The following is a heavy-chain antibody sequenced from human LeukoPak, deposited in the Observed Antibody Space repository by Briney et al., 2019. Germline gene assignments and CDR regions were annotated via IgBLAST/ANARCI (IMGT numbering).Heavy chain of an antibody. J-gene: IGHJ4*02. D-gene: IGHD4-11*01. CDR2: IRNRPNGGTT. V-gene: IGHV3-49*03. CDR3: TRGDYSNYDY. CDR1: GFTFGDYA. Sequence: PGRSLRLYCTASGFTFGDYAMSWFRQAPGKGLEWVGFIRNRPNGGTTEYAASVKGRFTISRDDSKSIAYLQMNSLKIEDTAVYYCTRGDYSNYDYWGQGTLVTVSS.